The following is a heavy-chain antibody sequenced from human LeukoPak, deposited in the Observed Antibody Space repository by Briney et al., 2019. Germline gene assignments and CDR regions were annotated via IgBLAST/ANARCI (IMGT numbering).Heavy chain of an antibody. CDR2: MDPVSGGT. V-gene: IGHV1-2*02. CDR3: ARGVGSSWFDP. J-gene: IGHJ5*02. Sequence: ASVTVSCKASGYTFTAYYIHWVRQAAGQGLEWMGWMDPVSGGTNYAQRFQGRVTMTRDSSISTAYIQLSSLRSDDTADTAVYYCARGVGSSWFDPWGQGTLVIVSS. D-gene: IGHD2-15*01. CDR1: GYTFTAYY.